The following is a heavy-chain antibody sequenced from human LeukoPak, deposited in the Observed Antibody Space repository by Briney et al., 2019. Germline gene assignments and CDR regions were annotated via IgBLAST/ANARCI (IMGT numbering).Heavy chain of an antibody. D-gene: IGHD3-22*01. V-gene: IGHV4-30-4*01. CDR1: GGSITSGEHY. J-gene: IGHJ4*02. CDR3: ARDHYDSSGYFLGNDY. Sequence: SETLSLTCTVSGGSITSGEHYCSWIRQPPGKGLEWIGYVAYTGSTNYNPSLSSRVTMSVDTSRNQFSLKLSSATAADTAVYYCARDHYDSSGYFLGNDYWGQGILVTVSS. CDR2: VAYTGST.